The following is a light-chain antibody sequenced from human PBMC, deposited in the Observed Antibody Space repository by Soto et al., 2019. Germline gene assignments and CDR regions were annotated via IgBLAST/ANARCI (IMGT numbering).Light chain of an antibody. CDR2: AAS. J-gene: IGKJ2*01. V-gene: IGKV3-20*01. CDR3: QQYGSSPYT. Sequence: EIVLTQSPGTLSLSPGERVTLSCRASQSVSSTYFAWYQQKPGQAPRLLIYAASNRATGIPDRFSGNGSGTEFTLTISRLGPEDFAVYYCQQYGSSPYTFGQGTKLEIK. CDR1: QSVSSTY.